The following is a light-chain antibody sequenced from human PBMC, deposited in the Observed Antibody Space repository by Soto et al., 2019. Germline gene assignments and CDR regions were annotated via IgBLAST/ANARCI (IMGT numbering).Light chain of an antibody. Sequence: DIQMTQSPSSLSASVGDRVTITCRASQSIRSQLAWYQQKPGKAPNLLIYAASSLQSGVPSRFSGSGSRTDFTLTISSLQPEDFATYYCQQSYTTLYTFGQGTKLEIK. J-gene: IGKJ2*01. CDR1: QSIRSQ. V-gene: IGKV1-39*01. CDR3: QQSYTTLYT. CDR2: AAS.